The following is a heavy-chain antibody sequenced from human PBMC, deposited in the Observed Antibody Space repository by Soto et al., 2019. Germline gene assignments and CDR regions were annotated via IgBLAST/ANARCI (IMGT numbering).Heavy chain of an antibody. Sequence: GGSLRLSCAASGFTVSSNYMSWVRQAPGKGLEWVSVIYSGGSTYYADSVKGRFTISRDNSKNTLYLQMNSLRAEDTAVYYCAREPNSSGWIYYYGRDVWGQATTVTV. J-gene: IGHJ6*02. D-gene: IGHD6-19*01. CDR1: GFTVSSNY. CDR2: IYSGGST. CDR3: AREPNSSGWIYYYGRDV. V-gene: IGHV3-66*01.